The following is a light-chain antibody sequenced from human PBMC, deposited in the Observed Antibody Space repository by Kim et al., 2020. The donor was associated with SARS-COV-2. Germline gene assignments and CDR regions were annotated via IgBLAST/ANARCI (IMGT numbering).Light chain of an antibody. Sequence: SYELTQPSSVSVSPGQTARITCSGDVLTKQYARWFQQKPGQAPVLVIYKDRERPSGIPERFSGSSSGTTVTLTISGAQVEDEADYYCYSAADNTVVFGGGTKLTVL. CDR1: VLTKQY. V-gene: IGLV3-27*01. CDR3: YSAADNTVV. J-gene: IGLJ3*02. CDR2: KDR.